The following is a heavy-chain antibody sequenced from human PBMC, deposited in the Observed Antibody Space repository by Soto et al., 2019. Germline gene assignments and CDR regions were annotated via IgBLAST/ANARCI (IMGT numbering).Heavy chain of an antibody. J-gene: IGHJ3*02. Sequence: SETLSLTCAVYGGSFSGYYWSWIRQPPGKGLEWIGEINHSGSTNYNPSLKSRVTISVDTSKNQFSLKLSSVTAADTAVYYCARGPLYYDILSGYHDAFDIWGQGTMVTVSS. CDR1: GGSFSGYY. V-gene: IGHV4-34*01. CDR3: ARGPLYYDILSGYHDAFDI. CDR2: INHSGST. D-gene: IGHD3-9*01.